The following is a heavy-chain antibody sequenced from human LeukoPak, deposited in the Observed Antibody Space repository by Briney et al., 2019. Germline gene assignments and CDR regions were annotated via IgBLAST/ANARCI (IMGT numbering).Heavy chain of an antibody. CDR2: IYYSGST. V-gene: IGHV4-59*01. Sequence: PSETLSLTCTVSGGSISSYYWSWIRQPPGKGLEWIGYIYYSGSTNYNPSLKSRVTISVDTSKNQFSLKLSSVTAADTAVYYCARGYGSGSYSYYYGMDVWGQGTTVTVSS. CDR1: GGSISSYY. D-gene: IGHD3-10*01. CDR3: ARGYGSGSYSYYYGMDV. J-gene: IGHJ6*02.